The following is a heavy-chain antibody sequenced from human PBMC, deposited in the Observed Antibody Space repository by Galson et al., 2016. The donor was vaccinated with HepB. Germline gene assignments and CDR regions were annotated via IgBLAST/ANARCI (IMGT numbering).Heavy chain of an antibody. CDR1: GFSLSTNGLF. CDR3: AHPYYVSSGYYDDACDI. CDR2: IFWNDDR. Sequence: PALVKPTQTLTLTCTFSGFSLSTNGLFVGWIRRPPGKALEWLALIFWNDDRRYSPSLKSRLTITKDTSKNQVVLTMTNMDPEDTATYYCAHPYYVSSGYYDDACDIWGQGTMVTVSS. D-gene: IGHD3-22*01. V-gene: IGHV2-5*01. J-gene: IGHJ3*02.